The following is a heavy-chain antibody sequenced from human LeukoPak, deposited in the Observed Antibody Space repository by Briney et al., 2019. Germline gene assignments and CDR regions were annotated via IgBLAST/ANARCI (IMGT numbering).Heavy chain of an antibody. J-gene: IGHJ4*02. CDR2: VFSRGTT. CDR1: GVSMNNYY. V-gene: IGHV4-59*08. D-gene: IGHD1-26*01. CDR3: ARSWAAKWELPGQFDS. Sequence: PSDTLSLTCTVSGVSMNNYYWSWIRQSPEKGLEWLGFVFSRGTTNLNPSFKSRLIMSIDTSKNQFSLRLSSVTAADTAVYFCARSWAAKWELPGQFDSWGQGRLVSVSS.